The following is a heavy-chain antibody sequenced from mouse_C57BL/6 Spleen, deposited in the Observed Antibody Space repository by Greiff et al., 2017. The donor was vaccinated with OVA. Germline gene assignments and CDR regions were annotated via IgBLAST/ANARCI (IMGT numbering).Heavy chain of an antibody. CDR1: GFTFSDYG. CDR3: ALNLYWYFDV. J-gene: IGHJ1*03. CDR2: ISSGSSTI. V-gene: IGHV5-17*01. Sequence: EVKLMESGGGLVKPGGSLKLSCAASGFTFSDYGMHWVRQAPEKGLEWVAYISSGSSTIYYADPVKGRFTISRDNAKNTLLLQMTILRAEDTAMYYCALNLYWYFDVWGTGTTVTVSS.